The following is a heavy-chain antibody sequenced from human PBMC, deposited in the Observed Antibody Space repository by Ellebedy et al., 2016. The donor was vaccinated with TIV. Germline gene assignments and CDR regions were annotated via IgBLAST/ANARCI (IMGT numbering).Heavy chain of an antibody. CDR3: ARDSGSSSLSGDY. D-gene: IGHD6-13*01. CDR1: GYSFTNYA. J-gene: IGHJ4*02. V-gene: IGHV1-18*04. Sequence: ASVKVSCKASGYSFTNYAISWVRQAPGQGLEWMGWISVYSGNTNYAQKRQGRVTMTTDISTSTAYMELRSLRSDDTAVYYCARDSGSSSLSGDYWGQGTLVTVSS. CDR2: ISVYSGNT.